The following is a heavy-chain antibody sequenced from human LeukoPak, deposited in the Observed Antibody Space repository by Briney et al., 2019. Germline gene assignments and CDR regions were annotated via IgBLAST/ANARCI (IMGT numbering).Heavy chain of an antibody. CDR2: ISGSGGST. CDR1: GFTFSSYA. D-gene: IGHD3-3*01. V-gene: IGHV3-23*01. CDR3: ATMGYDFWSGYWPDY. Sequence: GGSLRLSCAASGFTFSSYAMSWVHQAPGKGLEWVSTISGSGGSTDYADSVKGRFTISRDNSKNTLYLQMDSLGAEDTAEYYCATMGYDFWSGYWPDYWGQGTLVTVSS. J-gene: IGHJ4*02.